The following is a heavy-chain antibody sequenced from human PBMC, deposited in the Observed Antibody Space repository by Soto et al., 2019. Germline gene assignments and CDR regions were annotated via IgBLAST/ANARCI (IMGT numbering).Heavy chain of an antibody. CDR3: AGRVQTDTVIPQDSGFAH. Sequence: QVQLQESGPGLVRPSETLSLTCTVSGGFVSTSSWNWIRQAPGKGLAWIGCVYYTGNTHYNPSIKSRVSMTLGTSKNKFSLKLSSVTAADTAVYDCAGRVQTDTVIPQDSGFAHWGQGTRVTVSS. CDR1: GGFVSTSS. D-gene: IGHD3-16*02. CDR2: VYYTGNT. V-gene: IGHV4-59*08. J-gene: IGHJ5*02.